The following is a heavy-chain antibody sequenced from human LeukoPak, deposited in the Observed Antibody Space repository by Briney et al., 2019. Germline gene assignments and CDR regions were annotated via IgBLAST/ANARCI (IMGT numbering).Heavy chain of an antibody. CDR3: AREPRSSPRGYYGMDV. CDR2: IYYSGST. V-gene: IGHV4-59*01. CDR1: GGSISSYY. J-gene: IGHJ6*02. D-gene: IGHD6-13*01. Sequence: PSETLSLTCTVSGGSISSYYWSWIRQPPGKGLEWIGYIYYSGSTNYNPSLKSRVTISVDTSKNQFSLKLSSVTAADTAVYYRAREPRSSPRGYYGMDVWGQGTTVTVSS.